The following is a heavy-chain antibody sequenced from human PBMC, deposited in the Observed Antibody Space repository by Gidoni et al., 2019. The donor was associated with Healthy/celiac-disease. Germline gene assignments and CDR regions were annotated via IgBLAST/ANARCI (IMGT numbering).Heavy chain of an antibody. J-gene: IGHJ4*02. CDR3: TRGRTVAIDY. V-gene: IGHV3-73*02. CDR2: IRSKANSYAT. CDR1: GFTFSGSA. D-gene: IGHD6-19*01. Sequence: EVQLVESGGGLVQPGGSLKLSCAASGFTFSGSAMHWVRQASGKGLEWVGRIRSKANSYATAYAASVKGRFTISRDDSKNTAYLQMNSLKTEDTAVYYCTRGRTVAIDYWGQGTLVTVSS.